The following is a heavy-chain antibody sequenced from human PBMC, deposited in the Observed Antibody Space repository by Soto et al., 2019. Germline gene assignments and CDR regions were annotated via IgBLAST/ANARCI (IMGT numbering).Heavy chain of an antibody. Sequence: GGSLRLSCAASGFTFSSYGMHWVRQAPGKGLEWVAVISNDGRDKYFADSVKGRCTISRDNSKNTLYLQVNSLRAEDTAMYFCAKDRGYCNGGNCYSTDYWGQGTLVTVSS. D-gene: IGHD2-15*01. CDR1: GFTFSSYG. V-gene: IGHV3-30*18. CDR3: AKDRGYCNGGNCYSTDY. CDR2: ISNDGRDK. J-gene: IGHJ4*02.